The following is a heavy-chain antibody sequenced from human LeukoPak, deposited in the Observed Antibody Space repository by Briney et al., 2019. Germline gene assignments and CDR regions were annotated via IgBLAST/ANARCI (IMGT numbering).Heavy chain of an antibody. D-gene: IGHD1-26*01. CDR3: ARERYGVGALYYFDY. CDR2: INPNSGGT. CDR1: GYTFTSYY. V-gene: IGHV1-2*02. J-gene: IGHJ4*02. Sequence: ASVKVSCKASGYTFTSYYMHWVRQAPGQGLEWMGWINPNSGGTNYAQKFQGRVTMTRDTSISTAYMELSRLRSDDTAVYYCARERYGVGALYYFDYWGQGTLVTVSS.